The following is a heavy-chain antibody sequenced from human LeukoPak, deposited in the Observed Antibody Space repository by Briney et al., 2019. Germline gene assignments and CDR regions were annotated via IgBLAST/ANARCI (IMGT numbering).Heavy chain of an antibody. V-gene: IGHV3-64*01. Sequence: PWGSLRLSCAASGFTFSSYAMHWVRQAPGKGLEYVSAISSNGGSTYYANSVKGRFTISRDNSKNTLYLQMGSLRAEDMAVYYCARETVTTFGAFDIWGQGTMVTVSS. D-gene: IGHD4-11*01. CDR2: ISSNGGST. CDR1: GFTFSSYA. CDR3: ARETVTTFGAFDI. J-gene: IGHJ3*02.